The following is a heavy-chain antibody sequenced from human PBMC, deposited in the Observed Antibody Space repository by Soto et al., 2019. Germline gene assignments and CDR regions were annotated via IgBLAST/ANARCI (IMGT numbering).Heavy chain of an antibody. V-gene: IGHV2-5*02. CDR3: AQSQLYGDYRQNWYFDL. CDR1: GFSLSTSGVG. J-gene: IGHJ2*01. CDR2: IYWDDDK. Sequence: QITLKESGPTLVKPTQTLTLTCTFSGFSLSTSGVGVGWIRQPPGKALEWLALIYWDDDKRYSPSLKSRLTIAKDTSKNQVVLTMTNMDPVDTATYYCAQSQLYGDYRQNWYFDLWGRGTLVTVSS. D-gene: IGHD4-17*01.